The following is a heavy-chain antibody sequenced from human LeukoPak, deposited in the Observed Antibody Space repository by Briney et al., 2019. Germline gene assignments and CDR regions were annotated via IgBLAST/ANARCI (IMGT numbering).Heavy chain of an antibody. V-gene: IGHV1-8*01. CDR2: MNPYSGNT. J-gene: IGHJ4*02. Sequence: ASVKVSCKDSGYTFTSYGINWVRQATGQGLEWMGWMNPYSGNTGYAKKFQGRVTMTRNNTRKTAYMQLSSLISADTTAFYCTGPNYDSSGYYFNWGQGTLVTVSS. CDR1: GYTFTSYG. D-gene: IGHD3-22*01. CDR3: TGPNYDSSGYYFN.